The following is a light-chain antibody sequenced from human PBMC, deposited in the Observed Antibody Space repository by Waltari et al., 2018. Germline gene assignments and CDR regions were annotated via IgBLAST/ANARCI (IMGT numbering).Light chain of an antibody. CDR2: KDL. Sequence: SYGLTQPPSVLVSPGQTANINCSGDVLRRQYAAWYRQRPGQAPIMLIYKDLERPSGIPERFSGSSSGTTVTLTISGVQAEDDGDYFCQSTDTNSGTRVFGSGTKVNVL. V-gene: IGLV3-25*03. CDR3: QSTDTNSGTRV. J-gene: IGLJ1*01. CDR1: VLRRQY.